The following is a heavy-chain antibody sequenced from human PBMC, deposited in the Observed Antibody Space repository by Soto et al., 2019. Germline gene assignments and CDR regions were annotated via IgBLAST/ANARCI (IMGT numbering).Heavy chain of an antibody. J-gene: IGHJ4*02. V-gene: IGHV1-2*04. CDR1: GYTFTGYY. Sequence: ASVKVSCKASGYTFTGYYMHWVRQAPGQGLEWMGWINPNSGGTNYAQKFQGWVTMTRGTSISTAYMELSRLRSDDTAVYYCARDSGSYSFDYWGQGTLVTVSS. D-gene: IGHD1-26*01. CDR3: ARDSGSYSFDY. CDR2: INPNSGGT.